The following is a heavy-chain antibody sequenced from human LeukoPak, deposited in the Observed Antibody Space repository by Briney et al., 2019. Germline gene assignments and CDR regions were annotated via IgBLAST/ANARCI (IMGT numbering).Heavy chain of an antibody. V-gene: IGHV1-69*13. CDR2: IIPIFGTA. Sequence: ASVKVSCKASGGTFSSYAISWVRQAPGQGLEWMGGIIPIFGTANYAQKFQGRVTITADESTSTAYMELSSLRSEDTAVYYCARSSIAARLGGNFGYWGQGTLVTVSS. J-gene: IGHJ4*02. CDR1: GGTFSSYA. CDR3: ARSSIAARLGGNFGY. D-gene: IGHD6-6*01.